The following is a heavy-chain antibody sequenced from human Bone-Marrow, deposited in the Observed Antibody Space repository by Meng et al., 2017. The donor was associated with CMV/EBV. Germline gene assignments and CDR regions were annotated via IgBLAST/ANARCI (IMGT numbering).Heavy chain of an antibody. CDR1: GGTFSSYA. D-gene: IGHD1-26*01. Sequence: SVKVSCKASGGTFSSYAISWVRQAPGQGLEWMGGIIPILGIANYAQKFQGRVTITADKSTSTAYMELSSLRSEDTAVYYCARDRIVGATRQFDYWGQGTRVTVSS. V-gene: IGHV1-69*10. J-gene: IGHJ4*02. CDR2: IIPILGIA. CDR3: ARDRIVGATRQFDY.